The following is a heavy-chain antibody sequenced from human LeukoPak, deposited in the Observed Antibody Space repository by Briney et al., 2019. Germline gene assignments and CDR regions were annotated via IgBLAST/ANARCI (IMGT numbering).Heavy chain of an antibody. V-gene: IGHV4-38-2*02. CDR3: ATGGSSSWYNYYYYYMDV. CDR2: FDQSGST. Sequence: KTSETLSLTCTVSGYSISSGYYWGCIRQPPGKGLEWIGSFDQSGSTYYNPSLKSRVTISVDTSKNQFSLKLSSVTAADTAVYYCATGGSSSWYNYYYYYMDVWGKGTTATVSS. CDR1: GYSISSGYY. J-gene: IGHJ6*03. D-gene: IGHD6-13*01.